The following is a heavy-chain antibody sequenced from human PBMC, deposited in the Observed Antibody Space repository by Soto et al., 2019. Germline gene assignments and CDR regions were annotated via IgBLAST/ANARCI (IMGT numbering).Heavy chain of an antibody. V-gene: IGHV1-18*04. CDR3: ARDDCTNGVCYIGY. Sequence: ASVKVSCKASGYSFISYGINWVRQAPGQGLEWMGWVNAYNGYTNYAQKLQGRVTLTADTSTSTAYMELRSLRSDDTAVYFCARDDCTNGVCYIGYWGQGTLVTVSS. D-gene: IGHD2-8*01. CDR1: GYSFISYG. J-gene: IGHJ4*02. CDR2: VNAYNGYT.